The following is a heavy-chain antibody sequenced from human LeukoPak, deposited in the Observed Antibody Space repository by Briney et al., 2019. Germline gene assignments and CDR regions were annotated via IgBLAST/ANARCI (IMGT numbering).Heavy chain of an antibody. V-gene: IGHV3-15*01. CDR2: IKSKTDGGTT. Sequence: NPGGSLRLSCAASGFSFSGYWMRWVRQAPGKGLEWVGRIKSKTDGGTTDYAAPVKGRFTISRDDSKNTLFLQMNSLKTEDTAVYYCTTDSRYGSGGLDYWGQGTLVTVSS. J-gene: IGHJ4*02. CDR1: GFSFSGYW. CDR3: TTDSRYGSGGLDY. D-gene: IGHD3-10*01.